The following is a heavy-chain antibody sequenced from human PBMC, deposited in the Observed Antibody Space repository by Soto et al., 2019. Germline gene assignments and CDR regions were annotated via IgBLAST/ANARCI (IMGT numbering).Heavy chain of an antibody. CDR1: GFSLSTRGVG. J-gene: IGHJ1*01. CDR3: ARLVTATAAEYFHH. D-gene: IGHD2-15*01. V-gene: IGHV2-5*02. CDR2: IYWDDDN. Sequence: QITLKESGPTLVKPTQTLTLTCTFSGFSLSTRGVGVGWIRQPPGKALAWLALIYWDDDNRYSPSLKSRLTITQDTSKNQVVLTITNMDPVDTATYYCARLVTATAAEYFHHWGQGTLVTVSS.